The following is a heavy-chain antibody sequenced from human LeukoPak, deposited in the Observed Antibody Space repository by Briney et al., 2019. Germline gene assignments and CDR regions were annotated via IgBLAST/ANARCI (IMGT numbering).Heavy chain of an antibody. CDR1: DGSITRSSYY. V-gene: IGHV4-39*01. CDR2: IYYTGIA. J-gene: IGHJ4*02. CDR3: ARLRVTTGFDY. D-gene: IGHD2-21*02. Sequence: SETLSLTCTVSDGSITRSSYYWGWIRQTPGEGLDWVGSIYYTGIAYYNPSLQGRVTMSVDTSKSQFSLKLNSVTVADTAVYYCARLRVTTGFDYWDQGIPVTVSS.